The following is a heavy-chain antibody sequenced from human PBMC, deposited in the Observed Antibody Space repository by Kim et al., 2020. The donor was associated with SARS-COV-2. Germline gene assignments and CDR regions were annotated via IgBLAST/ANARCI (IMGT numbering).Heavy chain of an antibody. V-gene: IGHV3-43D*03. CDR1: GFTFDDYA. CDR2: ISWDGGST. J-gene: IGHJ6*02. Sequence: GGSLRLSCVASGFTFDDYAMHWVRQAPGKGLEWVSLISWDGGSTYYADSVKGRFTISRDNSKNSLYLQMNSLRAEDTALYYCAKAILSGTYYYGMDVWGQGTTVTVSS. D-gene: IGHD3-9*01. CDR3: AKAILSGTYYYGMDV.